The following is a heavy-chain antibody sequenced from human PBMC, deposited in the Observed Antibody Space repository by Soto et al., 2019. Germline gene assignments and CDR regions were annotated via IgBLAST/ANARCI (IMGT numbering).Heavy chain of an antibody. Sequence: QVQLVQSGAEVKKPGSSVKLSCKASGGTFSSYTISWVRQAPGQGLEWMGRIIPILGIANYAQKFQGRVTITADKSTSTAYVELSSLRSEDTAVYYCARVDMVATTRAYDYWGQGTLVTVSS. CDR1: GGTFSSYT. J-gene: IGHJ4*02. CDR3: ARVDMVATTRAYDY. CDR2: IIPILGIA. D-gene: IGHD5-12*01. V-gene: IGHV1-69*02.